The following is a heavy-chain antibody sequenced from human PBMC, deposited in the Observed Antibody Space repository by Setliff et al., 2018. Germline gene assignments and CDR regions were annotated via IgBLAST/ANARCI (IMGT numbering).Heavy chain of an antibody. CDR2: IDPSDSYT. V-gene: IGHV5-10-1*01. J-gene: IGHJ4*02. CDR3: ARLTMTTVTDNVDY. Sequence: LKISCKGSGYSFSNFWIGWVRQMPGKGLEWMGRIDPSDSYTNYSPSFQGHVTISADKSISTAYLQWSSLKASDTAMYYCARLTMTTVTDNVDYWGQGTLVTVSS. D-gene: IGHD4-17*01. CDR1: GYSFSNFW.